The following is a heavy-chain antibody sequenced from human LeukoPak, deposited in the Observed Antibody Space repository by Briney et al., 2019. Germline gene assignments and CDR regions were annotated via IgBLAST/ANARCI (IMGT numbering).Heavy chain of an antibody. CDR1: GGSISSYY. CDR3: ARVGNLGGGNYYYYYGMDI. J-gene: IGHJ6*02. V-gene: IGHV4-59*01. CDR2: IYYSGST. Sequence: TSETLSLTCTVSGGSISSYYWSWIRQPPGKGLEWIGYIYYSGSTNYNPSLKSRVTISVDTSKNQFSLKLSSVTAADTAVYYCARVGNLGGGNYYYYYGMDIWGQGTTVTVSS. D-gene: IGHD3-16*01.